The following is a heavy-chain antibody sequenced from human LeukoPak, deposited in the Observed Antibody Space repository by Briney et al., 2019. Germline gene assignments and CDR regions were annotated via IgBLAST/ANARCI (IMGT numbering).Heavy chain of an antibody. V-gene: IGHV1-46*01. CDR1: GYTFTGCY. Sequence: ASVKVSCKASGYTFTGCYMHWVRQAPGQGLEWMGIINPSGGSTSYAQKFQGRVTMTRDTSTSTVYMELSSLRSEDTAVYYCARGSVAGTGFDYWGQGTLVTVSS. CDR2: INPSGGST. J-gene: IGHJ4*02. D-gene: IGHD6-19*01. CDR3: ARGSVAGTGFDY.